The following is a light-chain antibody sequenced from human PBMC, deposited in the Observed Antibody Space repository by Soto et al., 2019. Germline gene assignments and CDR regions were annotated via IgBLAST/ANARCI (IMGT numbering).Light chain of an antibody. CDR3: QQVNVYPST. J-gene: IGKJ4*01. V-gene: IGKV3-15*01. CDR1: QSVSSN. CDR2: GAS. Sequence: EIVIPQSPATLSVSPGARATLSCRASQSVSSNLAWYQQKPGQAPRLLIYGASTRATGIPARFSGSGSGTEFTLTISSLQPEDFATYYCQQVNVYPSTFGGGTKVDIK.